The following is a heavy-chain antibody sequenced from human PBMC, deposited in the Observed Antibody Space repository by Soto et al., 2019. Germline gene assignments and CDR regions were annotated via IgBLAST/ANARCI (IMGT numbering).Heavy chain of an antibody. Sequence: QVQLVQSGAEVKKPGASVKVSCKASGYTFTSYGISWVRQAPGQGLEWMGWISAYNGNTNYAQKLQVRVTMTADTTTSTAYMELRSLRSDDTAVYYCASITMVRGVISLLEDWGQGTLVTVSS. J-gene: IGHJ4*02. CDR2: ISAYNGNT. CDR3: ASITMVRGVISLLED. CDR1: GYTFTSYG. V-gene: IGHV1-18*01. D-gene: IGHD3-10*01.